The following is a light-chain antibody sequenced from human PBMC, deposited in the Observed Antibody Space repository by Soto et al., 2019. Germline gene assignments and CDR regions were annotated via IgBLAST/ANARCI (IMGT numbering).Light chain of an antibody. CDR2: SNN. CDR1: SSNIGTNY. J-gene: IGLJ3*02. Sequence: QSVLTQPPSASGTPGQRVTISCSGSSSNIGTNYVYWYQQVPGTAPKLLIYSNNQRPSGVPDRFSGSKSGTSASLAIRGLRSEDEADYYCATWDDSLRGRVFGGGTQLTGL. CDR3: ATWDDSLRGRV. V-gene: IGLV1-47*02.